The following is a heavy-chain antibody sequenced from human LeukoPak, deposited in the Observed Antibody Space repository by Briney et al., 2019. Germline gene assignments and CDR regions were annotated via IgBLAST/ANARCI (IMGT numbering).Heavy chain of an antibody. CDR3: AKRPFGYSSGWHEVY. D-gene: IGHD6-19*01. Sequence: PGGSLRLSCAASGFTFSSYAMSWVRQAPGKGLEWVSAISGSGGSTYYADSVKGRFTISRDNSKTTLYLQMNSLRAEDTAVYYCAKRPFGYSSGWHEVYWSQGTLVSVSS. CDR2: ISGSGGST. V-gene: IGHV3-23*01. J-gene: IGHJ4*02. CDR1: GFTFSSYA.